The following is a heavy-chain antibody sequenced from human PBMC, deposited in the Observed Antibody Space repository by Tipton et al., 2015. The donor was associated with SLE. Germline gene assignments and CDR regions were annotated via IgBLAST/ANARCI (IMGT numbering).Heavy chain of an antibody. CDR1: GGSIRSSNW. V-gene: IGHV4-4*01. J-gene: IGHJ5*02. CDR2: IHHSGST. Sequence: TLSLTCAVSGGSIRSSNWWSWVRQPPGKGLEWIGEIHHSGSTNSNPSLKSRVTISVDKSKNQFSLKLSSVTVAGTAVYFCARVQAYEGFDPWGQGTLVTVSS. CDR3: ARVQAYEGFDP. D-gene: IGHD3-16*01.